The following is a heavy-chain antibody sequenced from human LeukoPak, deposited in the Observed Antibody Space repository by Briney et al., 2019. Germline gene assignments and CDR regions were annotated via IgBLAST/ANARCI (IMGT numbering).Heavy chain of an antibody. CDR2: INHSGST. Sequence: SETLSLTCAVYGGSFSGYYWSWIRQPPGKGLEWIGEINHSGSTNYNPSLKSRVTISVDTSKNQFSLKLSSVTAADTAVYYCARHLSAKRRLVTALFFDYWGQGTLVTVSS. V-gene: IGHV4-34*01. CDR3: ARHLSAKRRLVTALFFDY. D-gene: IGHD2-21*02. CDR1: GGSFSGYY. J-gene: IGHJ4*02.